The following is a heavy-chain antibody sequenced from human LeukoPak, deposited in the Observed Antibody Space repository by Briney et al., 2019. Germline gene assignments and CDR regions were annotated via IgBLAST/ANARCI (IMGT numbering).Heavy chain of an antibody. CDR3: ARGRFVVVVAAFFY. CDR1: GFTFSSYA. CDR2: ISYDGSNK. J-gene: IGHJ4*02. V-gene: IGHV3-30-3*01. D-gene: IGHD2-15*01. Sequence: GGSLRLSCAASGFTFSSYAMHRVRQAPGKGLEWVAVISYDGSNKYYADSVKGRFTISRDNSKNMLYLQMNSLRAEDTAVYYCARGRFVVVVAAFFYWGQGTLVTVSS.